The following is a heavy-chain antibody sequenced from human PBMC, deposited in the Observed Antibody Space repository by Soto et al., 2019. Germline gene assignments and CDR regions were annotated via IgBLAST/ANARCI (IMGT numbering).Heavy chain of an antibody. J-gene: IGHJ3*02. CDR1: GGSISSYY. CDR2: IYYSGST. Sequence: SETLSLTCTVSGGSISSYYWSWIRQPPGKGLEWIGYIYYSGSTNYNPSLKSRVTISVDTSKNQFSLKLSSVTAADTAVYYCARSLLLRWFGEGYAFDIWGQGTMVX. V-gene: IGHV4-59*08. CDR3: ARSLLLRWFGEGYAFDI. D-gene: IGHD3-10*01.